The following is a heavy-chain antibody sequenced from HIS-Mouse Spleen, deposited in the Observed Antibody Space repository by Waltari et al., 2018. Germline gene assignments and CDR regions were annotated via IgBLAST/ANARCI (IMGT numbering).Heavy chain of an antibody. D-gene: IGHD6-13*01. CDR3: AREIPYSSSWYDWYFDL. CDR2: IYYSVST. CDR1: GDSISSSSYY. J-gene: IGHJ2*01. Sequence: QLQLQESGPGLVKPSETLSLTCTVSGDSISSSSYYWGWIRQPPGKGLEWIGSIYYSVSTYYNPSLKSRVTISVDTSKNQFSLKLSSVTAADTAVYYCAREIPYSSSWYDWYFDLWGRGTLVTVSS. V-gene: IGHV4-39*07.